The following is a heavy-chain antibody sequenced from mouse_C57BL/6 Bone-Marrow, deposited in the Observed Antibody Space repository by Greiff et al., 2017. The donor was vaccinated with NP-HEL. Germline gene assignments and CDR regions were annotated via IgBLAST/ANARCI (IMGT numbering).Heavy chain of an antibody. V-gene: IGHV5-9-1*02. CDR2: ISSGGYDI. Sequence: EVKLVESGEGLVKPGGSLKLSCAASGFTFSSYALPWVRQTPEKRLEWVAYISSGGYDIHYADTVKGRFTISRDNARNTLYLQMSSLKSEDTAMYYCTRDPHYYGSSYDYAMDYWGQGTSVTVSS. CDR1: GFTFSSYA. D-gene: IGHD1-1*01. CDR3: TRDPHYYGSSYDYAMDY. J-gene: IGHJ4*01.